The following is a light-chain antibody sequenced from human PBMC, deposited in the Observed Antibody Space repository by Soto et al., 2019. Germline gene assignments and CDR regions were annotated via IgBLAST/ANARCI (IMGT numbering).Light chain of an antibody. Sequence: DIQMTQFPSTLSASVGDQVTITCRASQNIQSFLAWYQQKPGKAPKLLIYLASRLEGGVTPRFSGSGSGTEFTLTINSLQPDDFAIYFCQQYNSHSYYSFGQGTKLEVK. V-gene: IGKV1-5*03. CDR3: QQYNSHSYYS. J-gene: IGKJ2*03. CDR2: LAS. CDR1: QNIQSF.